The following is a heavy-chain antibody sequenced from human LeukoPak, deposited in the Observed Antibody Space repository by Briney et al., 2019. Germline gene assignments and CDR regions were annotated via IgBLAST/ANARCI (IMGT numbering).Heavy chain of an antibody. D-gene: IGHD3-16*01. J-gene: IGHJ3*02. Sequence: PGGSLRLSCAASGFTFSDYDMHWVRQVTGRGLEWASTIGTVGDTYYRDSVKGRFTISRENANNSLYLQMNSLRGGDTAVYYCARFGPDAFDIWGPGTMVTVSS. CDR2: IGTVGDT. V-gene: IGHV3-13*01. CDR3: ARFGPDAFDI. CDR1: GFTFSDYD.